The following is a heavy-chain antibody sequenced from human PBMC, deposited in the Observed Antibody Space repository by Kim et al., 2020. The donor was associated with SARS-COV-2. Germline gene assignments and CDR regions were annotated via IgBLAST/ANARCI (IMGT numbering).Heavy chain of an antibody. J-gene: IGHJ6*02. CDR2: ISGSGGST. CDR3: AKVGMDYCSSTSCRPYYYYYGMDV. V-gene: IGHV3-23*01. CDR1: GFTFSSYA. D-gene: IGHD2-2*01. Sequence: GGSLRLSCAASGFTFSSYAMSWVRQAPGKGLEWVSAISGSGGSTYYADSVKGRFTISRDNSKNTLYLQMNSLRAEDTAVYYCAKVGMDYCSSTSCRPYYYYYGMDVWGQGTTVTVSS.